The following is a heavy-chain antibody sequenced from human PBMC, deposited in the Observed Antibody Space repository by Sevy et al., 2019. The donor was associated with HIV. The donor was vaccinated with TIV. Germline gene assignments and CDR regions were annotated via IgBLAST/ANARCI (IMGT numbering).Heavy chain of an antibody. V-gene: IGHV3-23*01. J-gene: IGHJ4*02. CDR2: FSFGCGKI. CDR3: AREGCSKPHDY. D-gene: IGHD2-2*01. CDR1: GFTFSNYA. Sequence: GWSLRLSCAASGFTFSNYAMSWVRQAPGMGLEWVSTFSFGCGKINYADSVKGRFTISRDNSKNTLYLQMNSLRAEDTALYYCAREGCSKPHDYWGQRTLVTVSS.